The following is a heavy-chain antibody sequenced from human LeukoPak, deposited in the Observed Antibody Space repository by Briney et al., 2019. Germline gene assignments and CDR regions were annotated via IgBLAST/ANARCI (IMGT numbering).Heavy chain of an antibody. CDR1: GFTFGDYA. CDR2: IRSKAYGGTT. V-gene: IGHV3-49*03. Sequence: GGSLRLSCTASGFTFGDYAMSWFRQAPGKGLEWVGFIRSKAYGGTTEYAASVKGRFTISRDDSKSIAYLQMNSLKTEDTAVYYCTRGYYYGSGSYYNPPVGYWGQGTLVTVSS. D-gene: IGHD3-10*01. CDR3: TRGYYYGSGSYYNPPVGY. J-gene: IGHJ4*02.